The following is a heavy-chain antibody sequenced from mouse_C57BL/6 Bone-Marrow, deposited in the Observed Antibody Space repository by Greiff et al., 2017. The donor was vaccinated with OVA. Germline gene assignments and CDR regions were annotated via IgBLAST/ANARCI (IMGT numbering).Heavy chain of an antibody. J-gene: IGHJ3*01. CDR3: ARFRYDYDGAWFAY. V-gene: IGHV1-59*01. Sequence: QVHVKQPGAELVRPGTSVKLSCKASGYTFTSYWMHWVKQRPGQGLEWIGVIDPSDSYTNYNQKFKGKATLTVDTSSSTAYMQLSSLTSEDSAVYYCARFRYDYDGAWFAYWGQGTLVTVSA. CDR2: IDPSDSYT. D-gene: IGHD2-4*01. CDR1: GYTFTSYW.